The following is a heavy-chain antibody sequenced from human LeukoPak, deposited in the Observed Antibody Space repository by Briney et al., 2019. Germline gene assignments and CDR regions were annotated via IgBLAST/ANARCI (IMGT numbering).Heavy chain of an antibody. Sequence: GGSLRLSCAASGFTFSTYAMSGVRQDPGKGLEWVSAISGSDGGTYYADSVKGRFTISRDNSKNTLYLQMNSLRAEDTAVYYCAKGPYYDSSGYYYWGQGTLVTVSS. CDR1: GFTFSTYA. CDR3: AKGPYYDSSGYYY. J-gene: IGHJ4*02. CDR2: ISGSDGGT. V-gene: IGHV3-23*01. D-gene: IGHD3-22*01.